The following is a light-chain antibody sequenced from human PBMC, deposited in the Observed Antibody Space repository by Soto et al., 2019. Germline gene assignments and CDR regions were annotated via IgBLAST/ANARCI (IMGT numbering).Light chain of an antibody. J-gene: IGKJ5*01. Sequence: DIQMTQSPSSLSASVGDRVTITCRAGQTINSYLNWYQQKPGKAPKLLIYAASSLQSGVPSRFSGSGSGTDFTLTISSLQPEDFATYYCQQSFSTPITFGQGTRLEIK. CDR3: QQSFSTPIT. CDR1: QTINSY. CDR2: AAS. V-gene: IGKV1-39*01.